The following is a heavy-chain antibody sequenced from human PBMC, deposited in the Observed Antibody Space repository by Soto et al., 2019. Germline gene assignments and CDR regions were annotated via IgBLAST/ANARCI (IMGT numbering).Heavy chain of an antibody. CDR3: ARRGGGIAAADLPLGDRFDP. V-gene: IGHV4-39*01. D-gene: IGHD6-13*01. J-gene: IGHJ5*02. CDR2: IYYSGST. CDR1: GGSISSSSYY. Sequence: QLQLQESGPGLVKPSETLSLTCTVSGGSISSSSYYWGWIRQPPGKGLEWIGSIYYSGSTYYNPSLKSRVTISVDTSKNQFSLKLSSVTAADTAVYYCARRGGGIAAADLPLGDRFDPWGQGTLVTVSS.